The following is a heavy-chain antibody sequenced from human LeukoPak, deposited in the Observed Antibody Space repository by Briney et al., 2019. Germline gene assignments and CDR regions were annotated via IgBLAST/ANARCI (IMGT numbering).Heavy chain of an antibody. D-gene: IGHD3-22*01. CDR2: IKQDGSEK. CDR3: VRDGDTSGYTN. V-gene: IGHV3-7*01. Sequence: RPGGSLRLSCADSGFTFSSYWMHWVRQAPGKGLEWVAIIKQDGSEKYYVDSVKGRFTISRDNAKNSLYLQMNSLRAEDTAVYSCVRDGDTSGYTNWGQGTLVTVSS. CDR1: GFTFSSYW. J-gene: IGHJ4*02.